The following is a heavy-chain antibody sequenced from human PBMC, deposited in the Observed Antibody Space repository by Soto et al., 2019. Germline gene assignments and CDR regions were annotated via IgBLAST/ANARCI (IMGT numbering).Heavy chain of an antibody. CDR1: GFTFSSYD. D-gene: IGHD5-12*01. CDR2: IGTAGDT. J-gene: IGHJ4*02. V-gene: IGHV3-13*01. Sequence: GGSLRLSCAASGFTFSSYDMHWVRQATGKGLEWVSAIGTAGDTYYPGSVKGRFTISRENAKNSLYLQMNSLRAGDTAVYYCARFRADYSGSYFDYWGQGTLVTVSS. CDR3: ARFRADYSGSYFDY.